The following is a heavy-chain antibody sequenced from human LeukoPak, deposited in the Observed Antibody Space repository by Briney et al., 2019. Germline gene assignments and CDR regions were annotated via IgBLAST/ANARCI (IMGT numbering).Heavy chain of an antibody. V-gene: IGHV4-59*08. Sequence: SETLSLTCTVSGGSISSYYWSWIRQPPGKGLEWIGYIYYSGSTNYNPSLKSRVTISVDTSKSQFSLKLSSVTAADTAVYYCARQAGGDWFDPWGQGTLVTVSS. CDR3: ARQAGGDWFDP. D-gene: IGHD3-10*01. J-gene: IGHJ5*02. CDR2: IYYSGST. CDR1: GGSISSYY.